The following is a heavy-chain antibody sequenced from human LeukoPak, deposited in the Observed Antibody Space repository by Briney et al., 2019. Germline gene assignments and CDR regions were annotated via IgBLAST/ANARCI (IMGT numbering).Heavy chain of an antibody. D-gene: IGHD6-13*01. CDR3: ARRPHSSSWLSWFDP. J-gene: IGHJ5*02. V-gene: IGHV5-51*01. CDR1: GYSFTSYW. Sequence: GESLKISCKGSGYSFTSYWIGWVRQMPGKGLEWMGIIYPGDSDTRYSPSFQGQVTISADKSISTAYLQWSSLKASDTAMYYCARRPHSSSWLSWFDPWGQGTLVTVSS. CDR2: IYPGDSDT.